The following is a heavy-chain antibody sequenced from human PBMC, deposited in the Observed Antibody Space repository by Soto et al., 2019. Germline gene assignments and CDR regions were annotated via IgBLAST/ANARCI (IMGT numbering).Heavy chain of an antibody. CDR1: GGSISSSSYY. J-gene: IGHJ6*02. Sequence: PSETLSLTCTVSGGSISSSSYYWGWIRQPPGKGLEWIGSIHYSGSTYYTPSLKSRVTISVDTPKNQFSLKLSSVTAADPAVYYCARNLAAAPYYYYYYGMDVWGQGTTVTVSS. CDR2: IHYSGST. V-gene: IGHV4-39*01. CDR3: ARNLAAAPYYYYYYGMDV. D-gene: IGHD6-13*01.